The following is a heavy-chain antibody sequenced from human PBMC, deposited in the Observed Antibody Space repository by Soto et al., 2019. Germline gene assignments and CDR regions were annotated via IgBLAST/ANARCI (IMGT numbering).Heavy chain of an antibody. CDR2: ISAYNGNT. V-gene: IGHV1-18*01. J-gene: IGHJ6*03. Sequence: GASAKVTCKASGYTLTSYGISWVRQDTEQGLEWMGWISAYNGNTNYAQKLQGRVTMTTDTSTSTAYMELRSLRSDDTAVYYCARDLWVVVPAASVKGGYYYYYMDIWGKGTTVTVSS. CDR3: ARDLWVVVPAASVKGGYYYYYMDI. CDR1: GYTLTSYG. D-gene: IGHD2-2*01.